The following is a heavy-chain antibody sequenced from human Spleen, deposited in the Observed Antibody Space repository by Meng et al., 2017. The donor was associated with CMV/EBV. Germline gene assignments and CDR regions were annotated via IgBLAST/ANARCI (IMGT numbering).Heavy chain of an antibody. CDR2: IKQDGSEK. J-gene: IGHJ4*02. Sequence: GESLKISCATSGFIFNNYWMSWVRQAPGKGLEGVANIKQDGSEKHYVDSVKGRFTISRDNAKNSLHLQVNSLRVEDTAVYYCARICVTGRACYHLDHWGQGTLVTVSS. CDR3: ARICVTGRACYHLDH. D-gene: IGHD2-15*01. CDR1: GFIFNNYW. V-gene: IGHV3-7*01.